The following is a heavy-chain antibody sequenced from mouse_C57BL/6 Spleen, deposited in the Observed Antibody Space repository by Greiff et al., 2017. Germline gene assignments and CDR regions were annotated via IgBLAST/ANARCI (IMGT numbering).Heavy chain of an antibody. V-gene: IGHV1-52*01. CDR3: ARGDTTAPYYFDY. CDR2: IDPSDSET. J-gene: IGHJ2*01. D-gene: IGHD1-2*01. CDR1: GYTFTSYW. Sequence: VQLQQPGAELVRPGSSVKLSCKASGYTFTSYWMHWVKQRPIQGLEWIGNIDPSDSETHYNQKFKDKATLTVDKSSSTAYMQLSSVTSEDAAGYYCARGDTTAPYYFDYWGQGTTLTVSS.